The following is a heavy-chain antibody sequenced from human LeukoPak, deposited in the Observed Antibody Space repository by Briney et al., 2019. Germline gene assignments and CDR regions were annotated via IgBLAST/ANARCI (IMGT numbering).Heavy chain of an antibody. Sequence: GRSLRLSCAASGFTFSIYAMHWVRQAPGKGRGYVAGISYDGSNKYYADSVKGGFTISSNNSKNPLYLQMNSLRAEDTAVYYCALGVATIAADYWGQGTLVTVSS. CDR3: ALGVATIAADY. V-gene: IGHV3-30-3*01. D-gene: IGHD5-12*01. CDR1: GFTFSIYA. CDR2: ISYDGSNK. J-gene: IGHJ4*02.